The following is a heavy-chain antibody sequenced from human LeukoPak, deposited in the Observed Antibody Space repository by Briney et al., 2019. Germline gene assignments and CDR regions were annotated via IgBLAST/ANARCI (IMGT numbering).Heavy chain of an antibody. J-gene: IGHJ4*02. Sequence: GRSLRLSCAASGFTFSSYGMHWVRQAPGKGLEWVAVIWYDGSNKYYADSVKGRFTISRDNSKNTLYVQMNSLRAEDTAVYYCARDEGYYFDYWGQGTLVTVSS. CDR2: IWYDGSNK. CDR1: GFTFSSYG. V-gene: IGHV3-33*01. CDR3: ARDEGYYFDY.